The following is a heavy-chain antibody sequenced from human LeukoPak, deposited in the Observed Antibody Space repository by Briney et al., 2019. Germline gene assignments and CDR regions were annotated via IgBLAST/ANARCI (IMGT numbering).Heavy chain of an antibody. CDR1: GFTFDDYT. V-gene: IGHV3-43*01. D-gene: IGHD3-22*01. CDR2: ISWDGGST. J-gene: IGHJ6*02. CDR3: AKDNRVRGTVRVVVMIDGMDV. Sequence: GGSLRLSCAASGFTFDDYTMHWVRQAPGKGLEWVSLISWDGGSTYYADSVKGRFTISRDNSKNSLCLQMNSLRTEDTALYYCAKDNRVRGTVRVVVMIDGMDVWGQGTTVTVSS.